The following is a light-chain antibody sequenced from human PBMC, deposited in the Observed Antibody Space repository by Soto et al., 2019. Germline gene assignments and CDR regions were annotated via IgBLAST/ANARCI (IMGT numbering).Light chain of an antibody. CDR1: SSDVGGYNY. CDR2: EVS. J-gene: IGLJ3*02. CDR3: RSYISSSTLV. V-gene: IGLV2-14*01. Sequence: QSALTQPASVSGSPGQSITISCTGTSSDVGGYNYVSWYQQHPGKAPKVMIYEVSNRPSGVSNRFSGSKSGNTASLTISGLQAEDEADYYCRSYISSSTLVFGGGTQLTVL.